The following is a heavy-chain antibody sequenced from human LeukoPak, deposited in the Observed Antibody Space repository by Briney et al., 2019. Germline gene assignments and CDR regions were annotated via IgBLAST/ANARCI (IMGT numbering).Heavy chain of an antibody. CDR3: ARAIAARKTKFDY. CDR2: INHSGST. CDR1: GGSFSGYY. Sequence: SETLCLTCAVSGGSFSGYYWSWIRQPPGKGLEWIGEINHSGSTNYNPSLKSRVTISVDRSKNQFSLKLSSVTAADTAVYYCARAIAARKTKFDYWGQGTLVTVSS. V-gene: IGHV4-34*01. J-gene: IGHJ4*02. D-gene: IGHD6-6*01.